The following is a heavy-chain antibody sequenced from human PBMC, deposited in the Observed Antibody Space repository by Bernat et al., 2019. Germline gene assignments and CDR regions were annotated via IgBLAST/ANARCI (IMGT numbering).Heavy chain of an antibody. CDR2: IKQDGSEK. CDR1: GFTFSNYW. D-gene: IGHD6-19*01. CDR3: AREGRYSSGDY. Sequence: EVQLVESGGGLVQPGGSLRLSCAASGFTFSNYWMSWVRQAPGTGLEWVANIKQDGSEKYYVDSLKGRFTISRDNAKNSLYLQMDSLRAEETAVYYCAREGRYSSGDYWGQGTLVTVSS. J-gene: IGHJ4*02. V-gene: IGHV3-7*04.